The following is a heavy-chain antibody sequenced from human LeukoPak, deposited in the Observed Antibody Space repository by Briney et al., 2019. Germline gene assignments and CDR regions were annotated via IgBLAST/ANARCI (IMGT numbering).Heavy chain of an antibody. CDR2: IYPGDSDT. J-gene: IGHJ4*02. Sequence: GGSLKSSCKGSGYSFTSYWIGWVRQMPGKGLEWMGIIYPGDSDTRYSPSFQGQVTISADKSIRTAYLQWSSLKASDTAMYYCARHDPQWLVPFDYWGQGTLVTVSS. CDR1: GYSFTSYW. D-gene: IGHD6-19*01. V-gene: IGHV5-51*01. CDR3: ARHDPQWLVPFDY.